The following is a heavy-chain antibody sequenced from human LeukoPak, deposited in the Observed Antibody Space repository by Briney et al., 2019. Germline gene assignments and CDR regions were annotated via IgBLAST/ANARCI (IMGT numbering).Heavy chain of an antibody. CDR3: AKSSHNSIWSNFDY. D-gene: IGHD2-21*01. J-gene: IGHJ4*02. CDR2: ISDSAANIT. V-gene: IGHV3-23*01. CDR1: GFTVSSNYA. Sequence: GGSLRLSCAASGFTVSSNYAMNWVRQAPGKGLEWVSTISDSAANITSYADSVKGRFTISRDNSKNTLFLHMNSLRAEDTAVYYCAKSSHNSIWSNFDYWGQGTLVTVSS.